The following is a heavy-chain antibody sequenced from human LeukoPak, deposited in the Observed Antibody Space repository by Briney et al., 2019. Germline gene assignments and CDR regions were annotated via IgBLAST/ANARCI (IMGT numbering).Heavy chain of an antibody. J-gene: IGHJ4*02. V-gene: IGHV3-11*04. CDR1: GFTFSDYY. D-gene: IGHD1-26*01. CDR3: ARDWRSYYQYYFDY. CDR2: ISSSGSTI. Sequence: GGSLRLSCAASGFTFSDYYMSWIRQAPGKGLEWVSYISSSGSTIYYADSVKGRFTISRDNAKNSLYLQMNSLRAEDTAVYYCARDWRSYYQYYFDYWGQGTLVTVSS.